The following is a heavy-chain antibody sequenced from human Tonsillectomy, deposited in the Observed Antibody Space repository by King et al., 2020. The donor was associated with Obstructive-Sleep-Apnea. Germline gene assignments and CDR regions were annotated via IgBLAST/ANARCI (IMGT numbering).Heavy chain of an antibody. J-gene: IGHJ4*02. Sequence: EEQLVQSGAEVKKPGESLKISCKGSGYIFANYWIGWVRQMPGKSLEWVALIYPGDSDTRYSPSFQGQVTISVDKSISTAYLQWSSLKASDTAMYYCGRHLDYDSSGYPLGYWGQGTLVTVSP. D-gene: IGHD3-22*01. CDR1: GYIFANYW. V-gene: IGHV5-51*01. CDR2: IYPGDSDT. CDR3: GRHLDYDSSGYPLGY.